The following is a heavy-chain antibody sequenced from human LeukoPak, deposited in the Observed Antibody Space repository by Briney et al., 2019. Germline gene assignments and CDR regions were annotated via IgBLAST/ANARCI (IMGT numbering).Heavy chain of an antibody. Sequence: ASVKVSCKASGYTFSDFGISWVRQAPGQGLEWMGWISTYNGNTNYAQKLQGRVAINTDTSTSTAYMELRSLRSDDRAVYYCARDCDRSGYYCYWGQGTLVTVSS. V-gene: IGHV1-18*01. CDR2: ISTYNGNT. D-gene: IGHD3-22*01. J-gene: IGHJ4*02. CDR3: ARDCDRSGYYCY. CDR1: GYTFSDFG.